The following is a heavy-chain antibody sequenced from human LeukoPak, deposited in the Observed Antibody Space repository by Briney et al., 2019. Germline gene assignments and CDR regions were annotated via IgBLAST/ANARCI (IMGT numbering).Heavy chain of an antibody. CDR2: ISYDGSNK. D-gene: IGHD5-18*01. CDR1: GFTFSSYG. V-gene: IGHV3-30*03. J-gene: IGHJ4*02. Sequence: GRSLRLSCAASGFTFSSYGMHWVRQAPGKGLEWVAVISYDGSNKYCADSVKGRFTISRDNSKNTLYLQMNSLRAEDTAVYYCARGTYSYGSNGPTFDYWGQGTLVTVSS. CDR3: ARGTYSYGSNGPTFDY.